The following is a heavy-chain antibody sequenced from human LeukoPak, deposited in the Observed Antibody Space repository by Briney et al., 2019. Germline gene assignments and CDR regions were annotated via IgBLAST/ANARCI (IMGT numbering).Heavy chain of an antibody. CDR2: IYYSGST. Sequence: SETLSLTCTVSGGSISSSSYYWGWIRQPPGKGLEWIGSIYYSGSTYYNPSLKSRVTISVDTSKNQFSLKLSSVTAADTAVYYCARGRYSYGYRSFDYWGQGTLVTVSS. D-gene: IGHD5-18*01. V-gene: IGHV4-39*07. CDR1: GGSISSSSYY. J-gene: IGHJ4*02. CDR3: ARGRYSYGYRSFDY.